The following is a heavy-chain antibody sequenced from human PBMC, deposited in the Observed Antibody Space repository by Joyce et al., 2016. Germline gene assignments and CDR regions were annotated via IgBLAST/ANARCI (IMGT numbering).Heavy chain of an antibody. J-gene: IGHJ4*02. V-gene: IGHV4-39*07. D-gene: IGHD3-3*01. CDR2: AYYSGST. CDR1: DGSISSSSYF. CDR3: ASGAKPAATKYYDFWSASGFDY. Sequence: VTDGSISSSSYFYAWIRQSPGKGLEWIGNAYYSGSTHYNPSLESQVTMALDTSKNQFSLKLNSVTAADTAVYFCASGAKPAATKYYDFWSASGFDYWGQGTLVTVSS.